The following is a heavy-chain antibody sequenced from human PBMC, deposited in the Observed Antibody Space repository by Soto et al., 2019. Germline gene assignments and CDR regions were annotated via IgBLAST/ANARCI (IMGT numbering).Heavy chain of an antibody. D-gene: IGHD1-1*01. J-gene: IGHJ6*02. CDR1: GFTFDDYA. V-gene: IGHV3-9*01. CDR2: ISWNSGSI. CDR3: AKDINVMPLLTHDYYYYYGMDV. Sequence: GGSLRLSCAASGFTFDDYAMHWVRQAPGKGLKWVSGISWNSGSIGYADSVKGRFTISRDNAKNSLYLQMNSLRAEDTALYYCAKDINVMPLLTHDYYYYYGMDVWGQGTTVTVSS.